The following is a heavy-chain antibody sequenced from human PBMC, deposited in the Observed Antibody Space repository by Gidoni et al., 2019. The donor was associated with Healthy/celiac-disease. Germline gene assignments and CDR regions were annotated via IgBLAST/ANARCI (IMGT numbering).Heavy chain of an antibody. CDR2: ISYDGSNK. D-gene: IGHD3-3*01. V-gene: IGHV3-30*01. J-gene: IGHJ4*02. Sequence: LEWVAVISYDGSNKYYADSVKGRFTISRDNSKNTLYLQMNSLRAEDTAVYYCARSSYDFWSGPRDYYFDYWGQGTLVTVSS. CDR3: ARSSYDFWSGPRDYYFDY.